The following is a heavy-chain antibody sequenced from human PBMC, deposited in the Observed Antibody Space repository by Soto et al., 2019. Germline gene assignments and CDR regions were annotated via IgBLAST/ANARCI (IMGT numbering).Heavy chain of an antibody. J-gene: IGHJ4*02. CDR1: GSTVSSNY. V-gene: IGHV3-53*01. CDR3: ARHITMDPLLVY. Sequence: EVQLVESGGGLIQPGGSLRLSCAASGSTVSSNYMGWVRQAPGKGLEWVSVIYSGGSTYYADSVKGRFTISRDNSKNTLYLQMNSLRAEDTAVYYCARHITMDPLLVYWGQGTLVTVSS. D-gene: IGHD3-10*01. CDR2: IYSGGST.